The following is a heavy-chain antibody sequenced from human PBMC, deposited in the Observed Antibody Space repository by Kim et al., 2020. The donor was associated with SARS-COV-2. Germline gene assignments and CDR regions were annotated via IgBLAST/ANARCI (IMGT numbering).Heavy chain of an antibody. CDR3: VKGGSLY. D-gene: IGHD3-10*01. CDR2: GSEK. J-gene: IGHJ4*02. V-gene: IGHV3-7*01. Sequence: GSEKYYVGSVKDRFTISRDNAKSAVFLQMNSLRVEDMAVYYCVKGGSLYWGQGTLVTVSS.